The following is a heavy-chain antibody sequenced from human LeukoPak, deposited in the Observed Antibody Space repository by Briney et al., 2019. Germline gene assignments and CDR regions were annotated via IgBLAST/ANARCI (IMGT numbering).Heavy chain of an antibody. CDR2: IKQDGSEK. CDR3: AREVRPAYIDYYYYMDV. V-gene: IGHV3-7*01. CDR1: GFTFSSYW. J-gene: IGHJ6*03. D-gene: IGHD3-10*01. Sequence: GGSLRLSCAASGFTFSSYWMSWVRQAPGKGLEWVANIKQDGSEKYCVDSVKGRFTISRDNAKNSLYLQMNSLRAEDTAVYYCAREVRPAYIDYYYYMDVWGKGTTVTVSS.